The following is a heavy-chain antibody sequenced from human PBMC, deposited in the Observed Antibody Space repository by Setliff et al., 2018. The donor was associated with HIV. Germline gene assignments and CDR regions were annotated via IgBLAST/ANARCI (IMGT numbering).Heavy chain of an antibody. CDR2: IYYSGST. D-gene: IGHD3-9*01. CDR1: AGSIRSSTYY. J-gene: IGHJ4*02. V-gene: IGHV4-39*01. Sequence: SETLSLTCTVSAGSIRSSTYYWAWIRQPPGKGLEWIGTIYYSGSTYYNPSLKSRATISVDMSKNQFSLRLSSVTAADTAVYYCARPFDWGSSHPLGYWSQGTLVTVSS. CDR3: ARPFDWGSSHPLGY.